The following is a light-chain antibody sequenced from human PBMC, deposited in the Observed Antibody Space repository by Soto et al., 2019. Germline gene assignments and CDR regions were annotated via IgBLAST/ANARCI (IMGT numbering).Light chain of an antibody. CDR1: SSDVGGYNY. J-gene: IGLJ1*01. CDR3: SSYTSSSKI. Sequence: QSALTQPASVSGSPGQSITISCTGTSSDVGGYNYVSWYQQHPGKAPKLMIYEVSNRPSGVSNRFSGSKSGNTASLTISGLQAEDEADYCCSSYTSSSKIFGTGTKLTVL. CDR2: EVS. V-gene: IGLV2-14*01.